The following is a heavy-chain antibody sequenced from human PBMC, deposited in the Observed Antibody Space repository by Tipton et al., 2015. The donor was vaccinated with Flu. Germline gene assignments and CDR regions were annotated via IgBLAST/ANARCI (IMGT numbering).Heavy chain of an antibody. CDR2: ISHVGRNK. D-gene: IGHD6-19*01. CDR1: GFSFSYYG. V-gene: IGHV3-30*18. J-gene: IGHJ4*02. CDR3: AKDRLAVAGIQEGSDY. Sequence: AASGFSFSYYGMHWVRQGPGKGLEWVALISHVGRNKNYADAVKGRFTISRDNSKNTLYLQMNSLRVEDTAVYYCAKDRLAVAGIQEGSDYWGQGTLVTVSS.